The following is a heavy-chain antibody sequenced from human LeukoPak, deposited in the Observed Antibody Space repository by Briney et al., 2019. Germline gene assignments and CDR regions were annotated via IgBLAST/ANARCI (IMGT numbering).Heavy chain of an antibody. CDR2: MDPTGSQK. J-gene: IGHJ4*02. CDR1: QFTFNGSW. Sequence: PGGSLRLSCADSQFTFNGSWMNWARQAPGKGLEWVANMDPTGSQKRYVDSVRGRFTISKDNPGASLYLDMHTLRAEDTAIYYCAIWTSGNYWGQGTLVTLSS. V-gene: IGHV3-7*01. D-gene: IGHD1-1*01. CDR3: AIWTSGNY.